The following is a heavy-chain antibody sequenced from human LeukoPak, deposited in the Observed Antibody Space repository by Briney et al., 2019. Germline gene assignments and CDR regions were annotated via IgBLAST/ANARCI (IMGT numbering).Heavy chain of an antibody. CDR1: GFTFSSYW. Sequence: AGSLRLSCAASGFTFSSYWRSWVRQAPGKGLEWVAKIKQDGSEKYYADSVKGRFTISRDNAKNSLYLQMNSLRAEGTGVYYCARDGGVAATPHDYWGQGTLVTVSS. CDR2: IKQDGSEK. J-gene: IGHJ4*02. D-gene: IGHD2-15*01. CDR3: ARDGGVAATPHDY. V-gene: IGHV3-7*01.